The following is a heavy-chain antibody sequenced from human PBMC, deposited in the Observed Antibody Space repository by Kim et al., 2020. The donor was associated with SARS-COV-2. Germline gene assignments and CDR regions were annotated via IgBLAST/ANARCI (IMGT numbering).Heavy chain of an antibody. Sequence: GGSLRLSCAASGFTFSSYSMNWVRQAPGKGLEWVSSISSSSSYIYYADSVKGRFTISRDNAKNSLYLQMNSLRAEDTAVYYCARARQPKYGSGSYLFYGMDVWGQGTTVTVSS. V-gene: IGHV3-21*01. CDR1: GFTFSSYS. D-gene: IGHD3-10*01. CDR3: ARARQPKYGSGSYLFYGMDV. J-gene: IGHJ6*02. CDR2: ISSSSSYI.